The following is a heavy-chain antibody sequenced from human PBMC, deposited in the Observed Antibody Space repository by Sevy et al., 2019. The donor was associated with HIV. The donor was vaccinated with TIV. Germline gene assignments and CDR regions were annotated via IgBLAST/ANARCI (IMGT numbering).Heavy chain of an antibody. J-gene: IGHJ3*02. V-gene: IGHV3-30*18. D-gene: IGHD3-3*01. CDR3: ANDPVFGLLIHKGQDSFHI. Sequence: GGSLRLSCEASGFTFSNYGMHWVRQAPGNGLEWVALISYDASNKYYGDSINGRFTISRDNSKNTLYLQMNSLRGEDTAVYYCANDPVFGLLIHKGQDSFHIWGQGTMVTVSS. CDR1: GFTFSNYG. CDR2: ISYDASNK.